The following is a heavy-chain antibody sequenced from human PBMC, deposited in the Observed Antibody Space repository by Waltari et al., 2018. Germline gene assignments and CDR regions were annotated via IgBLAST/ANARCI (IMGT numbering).Heavy chain of an antibody. CDR3: IVATTFNWFDP. D-gene: IGHD4-17*01. Sequence: VQLQESGPGLVKPSETLSLTCAVSGYSISSGYYWGWIRRPPGKGLGWVGRIRSKANSYAPAYAASVKGRFTISRDDSKNTAYLQMNSLKTEDTAVYYCIVATTFNWFDPWGQGTLVTVSS. V-gene: IGHV3-73*01. CDR2: IRSKANSYAP. CDR1: GYSISSGYY. J-gene: IGHJ5*02.